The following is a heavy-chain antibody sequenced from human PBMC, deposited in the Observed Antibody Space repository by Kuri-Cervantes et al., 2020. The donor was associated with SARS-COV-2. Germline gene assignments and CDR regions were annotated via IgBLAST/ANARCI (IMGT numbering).Heavy chain of an antibody. V-gene: IGHV3-23*01. CDR2: INDAGTTT. CDR3: ATGFTSVWFRPLAY. J-gene: IGHJ4*02. Sequence: GGSLRLLCSASGFSFSDYVMTWVRQAPGKGLEWVSNINDAGTTTHHADSVKGRFTISRDNSKNTVYLQMYNLEVDDTAVYFCATGFTSVWFRPLAYWGQGTLVTVSS. CDR1: GFSFSDYV. D-gene: IGHD3-10*01.